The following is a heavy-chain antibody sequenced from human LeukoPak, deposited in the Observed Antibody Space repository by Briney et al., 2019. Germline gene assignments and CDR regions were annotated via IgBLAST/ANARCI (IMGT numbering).Heavy chain of an antibody. CDR1: GGSISSYY. CDR2: IYTSGTT. D-gene: IGHD2-2*01. J-gene: IGHJ4*02. V-gene: IGHV4-4*07. Sequence: SETLSLTCTVSGGSISSYYWSWLRQPAGKGLEWIGRIYTSGTTHYNPSLKSRVTMSVDTSKNQFSLKLSSVTAADTAVYYCARDLEVVPAAAYYFDYWGQGTLVTVSS. CDR3: ARDLEVVPAAAYYFDY.